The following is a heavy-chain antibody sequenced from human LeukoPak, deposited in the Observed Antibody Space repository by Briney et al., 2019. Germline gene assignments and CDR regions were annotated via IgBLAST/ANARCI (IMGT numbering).Heavy chain of an antibody. CDR2: ISGSGGST. D-gene: IGHD3-22*01. CDR3: AKGIYDSSGGYYYYMDV. Sequence: PGGSLRLSCAASGFTFSSYAMSWVRQAPGKGLEWVSAISGSGGSTYCADSVKGRFTISRDNSKNTLYLQMNSLRAEDTAVYYCAKGIYDSSGGYYYYMDVWGKGTTVTVSS. V-gene: IGHV3-23*01. CDR1: GFTFSSYA. J-gene: IGHJ6*03.